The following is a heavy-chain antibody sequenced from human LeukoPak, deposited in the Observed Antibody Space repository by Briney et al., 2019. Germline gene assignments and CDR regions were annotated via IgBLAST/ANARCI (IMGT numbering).Heavy chain of an antibody. CDR3: ARDNYSGSRYFDH. V-gene: IGHV3-48*03. CDR1: GFIFSSYE. CDR2: ISSSGRTM. J-gene: IGHJ4*02. D-gene: IGHD1-26*01. Sequence: GGSLRLSCAASGFIFSSYEMSWVRQAPGKGLEWVSYISSSGRTMYYADSVKGRFTISRDNAKNSLYLQMNSLRAEDTAIYYCARDNYSGSRYFDHWGQGTLVTVSS.